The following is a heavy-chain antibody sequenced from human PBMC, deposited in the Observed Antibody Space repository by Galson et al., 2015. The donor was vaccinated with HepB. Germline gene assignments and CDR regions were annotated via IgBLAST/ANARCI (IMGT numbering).Heavy chain of an antibody. Sequence: SLRLSCAASGFSFSNHAIHWVRQAPAKGLEWVAVILYDGNYQYYADSVKGRFTVSRDNSKNTLSLQLNSLRSGDTAVYYCAKEKRESYDDIGSYHFYGMDAWGQGTTVTVSS. CDR3: AKEKRESYDDIGSYHFYGMDA. J-gene: IGHJ6*02. V-gene: IGHV3-30*18. CDR2: ILYDGNYQ. CDR1: GFSFSNHA. D-gene: IGHD3-16*02.